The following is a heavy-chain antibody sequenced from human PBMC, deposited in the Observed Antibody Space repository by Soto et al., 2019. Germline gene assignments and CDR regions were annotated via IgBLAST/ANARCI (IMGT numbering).Heavy chain of an antibody. V-gene: IGHV3-33*01. CDR2: IWYDGSNK. D-gene: IGHD2-15*01. J-gene: IGHJ4*02. CDR1: GFTFSSYG. Sequence: QVQLVESGGGVVQPGRSLRLSCAASGFTFSSYGMHWVRQAPGKGLEWVAVIWYDGSNKYYADSVKGRFTISRDNSKNTLYLQMNSLRAEDTAVYYCARAELGVVAATKGVGDYWGQGTLVTVSS. CDR3: ARAELGVVAATKGVGDY.